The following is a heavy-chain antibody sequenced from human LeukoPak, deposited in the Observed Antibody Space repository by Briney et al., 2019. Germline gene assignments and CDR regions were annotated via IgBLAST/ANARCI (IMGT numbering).Heavy chain of an antibody. CDR3: ARLYCSSSSCYGEIDY. Sequence: PGGSLRPSCAASGFTFSSYSMNWVRQAPGKGLEWVSYISSSSSTIYYADSVKGRFTISRDNAKNSLYLQMNSLRAEDTAVYYCARLYCSSSSCYGEIDYWGQGTLVTVSS. J-gene: IGHJ4*02. CDR2: ISSSSSTI. V-gene: IGHV3-48*01. CDR1: GFTFSSYS. D-gene: IGHD2-2*01.